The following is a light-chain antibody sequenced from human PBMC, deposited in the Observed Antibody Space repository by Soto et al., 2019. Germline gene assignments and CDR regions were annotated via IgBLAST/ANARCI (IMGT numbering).Light chain of an antibody. J-gene: IGKJ1*01. CDR2: AAS. V-gene: IGKV1-39*01. Sequence: DVQITQFPSSRSASVGDRVTITCRASQSISRYLSWYQHKPGKAPKFLIYAASSFQRGGPSRFSGSGSVTEVNLTISSLQPEDFAIYYCQQSYSTPWTFGQGTKVAIK. CDR3: QQSYSTPWT. CDR1: QSISRY.